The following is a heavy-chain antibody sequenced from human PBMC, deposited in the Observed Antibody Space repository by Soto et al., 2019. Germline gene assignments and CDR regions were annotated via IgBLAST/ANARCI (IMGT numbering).Heavy chain of an antibody. CDR2: IYQSGST. J-gene: IGHJ6*02. CDR1: GVSVNSGNYY. D-gene: IGHD2-2*01. V-gene: IGHV4-61*01. CDR3: ASGTIYPSYGMDV. Sequence: SETLSLTCTVSGVSVNSGNYYWSWIRQTPGKGLEWIGYIYQSGSTRYNPSLKSRVTISLDTSKNQFSLKMSSVTAADTAVYYCASGTIYPSYGMDVSGQAKMVTVSS.